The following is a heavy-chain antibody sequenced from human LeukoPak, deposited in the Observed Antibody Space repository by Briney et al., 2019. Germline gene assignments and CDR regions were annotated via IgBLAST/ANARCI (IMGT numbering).Heavy chain of an antibody. CDR2: INHSGST. CDR3: ARRRMVRGAIRSSGYMDV. D-gene: IGHD3-10*01. V-gene: IGHV4-34*01. J-gene: IGHJ6*03. Sequence: KPSETLSLTCAVYGGSFSGYYWSWIRQPPGKGLEWIGEINHSGSTNYNPSLKSRVTISVDTSKNQFSLKLSSVTAADTAVYYCARRRMVRGAIRSSGYMDVWGKGTTVTISS. CDR1: GGSFSGYY.